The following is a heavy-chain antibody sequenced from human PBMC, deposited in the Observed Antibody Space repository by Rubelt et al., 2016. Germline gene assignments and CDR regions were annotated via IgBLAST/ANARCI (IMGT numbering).Heavy chain of an antibody. J-gene: IGHJ4*02. D-gene: IGHD3-10*01. CDR1: GGSISSRSYY. Sequence: QLQLQESGPGLVKPSETLSLTCTVSGGSISSRSYYWGWIRQPPGKGLEWIGSVYKSGTTYYNPSLKSRVTISVDTSKNQFSLKLSSVTAADTALYHWARVPFGYFDYWGQGTLVTVSS. CDR3: ARVPFGYFDY. CDR2: VYKSGTT. V-gene: IGHV4-39*07.